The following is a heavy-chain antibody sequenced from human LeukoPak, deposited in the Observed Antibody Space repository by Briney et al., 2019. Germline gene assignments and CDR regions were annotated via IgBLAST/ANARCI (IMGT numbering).Heavy chain of an antibody. J-gene: IGHJ4*02. CDR2: IYYGGST. V-gene: IGHV4-39*01. CDR1: GGSISSSYC. Sequence: SETLSLTCTVSGGSISSSYCWGWIRQPPGKGLDWIGSIYYGGSTYYNPSLRSRVTTSVDTSKNQFSLRLTSVTAADTAVYYCARHGNHYYGSGGFDYWGQGTLVTVSS. D-gene: IGHD3-10*01. CDR3: ARHGNHYYGSGGFDY.